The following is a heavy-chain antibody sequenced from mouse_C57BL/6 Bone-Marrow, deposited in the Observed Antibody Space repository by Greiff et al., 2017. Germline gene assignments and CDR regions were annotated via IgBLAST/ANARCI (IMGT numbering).Heavy chain of an antibody. CDR2: IDPENGDT. D-gene: IGHD1-1*01. CDR1: GFNIKDDY. J-gene: IGHJ1*03. V-gene: IGHV14-4*01. Sequence: EVQLQQSGAELVRPGASVKLSCTASGFNIKDDYMHWVKQRPEQGLEWIGWIDPENGDTESASKFQGKATITADTSSNTAYLQLSSLTSEDTAVSYCTTYYGSNCYFDVWGTGTTVTVSS. CDR3: TTYYGSNCYFDV.